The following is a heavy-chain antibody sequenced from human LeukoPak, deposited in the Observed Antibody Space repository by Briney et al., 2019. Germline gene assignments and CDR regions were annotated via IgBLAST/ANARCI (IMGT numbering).Heavy chain of an antibody. CDR3: ARRADYGSNWFDP. Sequence: KPSETLSLTCTVSGYSISSGYYWGWIRQPPGKGLEWIGSIYHSGSTYYNPSLKSRVTISVDTSKNQFSLKLSSVTAADTAVYYCARRADYGSNWFDPWGQGTLVTVSS. V-gene: IGHV4-38-2*02. J-gene: IGHJ5*02. CDR2: IYHSGST. CDR1: GYSISSGYY. D-gene: IGHD3-10*01.